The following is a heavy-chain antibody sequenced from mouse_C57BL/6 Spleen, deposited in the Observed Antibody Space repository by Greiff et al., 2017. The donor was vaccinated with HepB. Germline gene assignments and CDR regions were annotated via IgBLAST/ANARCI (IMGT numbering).Heavy chain of an antibody. V-gene: IGHV1-72*01. D-gene: IGHD1-1*01. J-gene: IGHJ2*01. Sequence: QVQLQQPGAELVKPGASVKLSCKASGYTFTSYWMHWVKQRPGRGLEWIGRIDPNSGGTKYNEKFKSKATLTVDKSSSTAYMQLSSLTSEDSAVYDCARCGSCYYGSSYYFDYWGQGTTLTVSS. CDR3: ARCGSCYYGSSYYFDY. CDR1: GYTFTSYW. CDR2: IDPNSGGT.